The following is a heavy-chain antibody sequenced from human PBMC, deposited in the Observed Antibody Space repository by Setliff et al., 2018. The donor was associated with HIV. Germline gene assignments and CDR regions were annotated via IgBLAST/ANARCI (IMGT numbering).Heavy chain of an antibody. CDR2: VYSSGTT. Sequence: SETLSLTCAVSGDSINNNDYYWGWIRQPPGKGLEWIGTVYSSGTTYYNPSLKSRLTLSVDTSQNRFSLKLTSVTVTDTALYYCARVPVAGANWFDPWGLGTLVTVSS. D-gene: IGHD2-21*01. V-gene: IGHV4-39*01. J-gene: IGHJ5*02. CDR3: ARVPVAGANWFDP. CDR1: GDSINNNDYY.